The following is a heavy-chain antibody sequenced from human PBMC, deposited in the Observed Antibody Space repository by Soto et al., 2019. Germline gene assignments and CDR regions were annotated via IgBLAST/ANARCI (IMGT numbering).Heavy chain of an antibody. CDR3: VKVSTFYDILTGYYSTNFFDP. CDR2: ISSDGDIT. D-gene: IGHD3-9*01. V-gene: IGHV3-64D*06. CDR1: GFTFSEYS. Sequence: PVGSLRLSCSASGFTFSEYSMHWVRQAPGKGLQYVSTISSDGDITYYADSVKGRFTISRDNSKNTLYLQMNSLRPEDRAVYYCVKVSTFYDILTGYYSTNFFDPWGQGTLVTVSS. J-gene: IGHJ5*02.